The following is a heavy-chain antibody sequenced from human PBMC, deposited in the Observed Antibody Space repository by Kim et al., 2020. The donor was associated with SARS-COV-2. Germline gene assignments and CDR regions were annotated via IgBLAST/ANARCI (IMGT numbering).Heavy chain of an antibody. CDR1: GFTFSSYS. CDR3: ARDPSSGSNYGMDV. V-gene: IGHV3-21*01. CDR2: ISSSSSYI. J-gene: IGHJ6*02. D-gene: IGHD6-19*01. Sequence: GGSLRLSCAASGFTFSSYSMNWVRQAPGKGLEWVSSISSSSSYIYYADSVKGRFTISRDNAKNSLYLQMNSLRAEDTAVYYCARDPSSGSNYGMDVWGQGTTVTVSS.